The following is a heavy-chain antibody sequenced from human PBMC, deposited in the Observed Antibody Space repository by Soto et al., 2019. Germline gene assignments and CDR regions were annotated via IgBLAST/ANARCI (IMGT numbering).Heavy chain of an antibody. CDR3: AKDLLYGGNSDYYYYGMDV. Sequence: GGSLRLSCAASGFTFDDYTMHWVRQAPGKGLEWVSLISWDGGSTYYADSVKGRFTISRDNSKNSLYLQMNSLRTEDTALYYCAKDLLYGGNSDYYYYGMDVWGQGTTVTVSS. J-gene: IGHJ6*02. CDR2: ISWDGGST. CDR1: GFTFDDYT. D-gene: IGHD4-17*01. V-gene: IGHV3-43*01.